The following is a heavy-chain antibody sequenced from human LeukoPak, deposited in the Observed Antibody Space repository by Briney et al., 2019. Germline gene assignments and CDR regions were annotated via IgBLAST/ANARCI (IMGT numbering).Heavy chain of an antibody. CDR1: GYIFNSYG. CDR3: ARAYYDSSGALDH. Sequence: ASVKVSCKITGYIFNSYGISWVRQAPGQGLEWMGWISAYNGNTNYAQKFQGRVTLTADTSTSTAYMDLRSLRYDDTAVYYCARAYYDSSGALDHWGQGTLVTVSS. CDR2: ISAYNGNT. V-gene: IGHV1-18*01. D-gene: IGHD3-22*01. J-gene: IGHJ4*02.